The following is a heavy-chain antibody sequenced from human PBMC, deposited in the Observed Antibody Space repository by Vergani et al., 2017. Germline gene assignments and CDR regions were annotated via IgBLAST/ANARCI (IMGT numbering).Heavy chain of an antibody. CDR2: ISYDGSNK. V-gene: IGHV3-30*18. J-gene: IGHJ4*02. Sequence: QVQLVESGGGVVQPGRSLRLSCAASGFTFSSYGMHWVRQAPGKGLEWVAVISYDGSNKYYADSVKGRFTISRDNSKNTLYLQMNSLRAEDTAVYYCAKDYYDSSGYYYVGYXFDYWGQGTLVTVSS. CDR1: GFTFSSYG. CDR3: AKDYYDSSGYYYVGYXFDY. D-gene: IGHD3-22*01.